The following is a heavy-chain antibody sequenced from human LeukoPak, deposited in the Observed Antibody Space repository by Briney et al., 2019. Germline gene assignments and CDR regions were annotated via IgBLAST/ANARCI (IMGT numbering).Heavy chain of an antibody. CDR1: GGSISSYY. J-gene: IGHJ4*02. CDR3: ARGLLDFDY. CDR2: IYYSGST. V-gene: IGHV4-59*01. D-gene: IGHD2-15*01. Sequence: PETLSLTCTVSGGSISSYYWSWIRQPPGKGLEWIGYIYYSGSTNYNPSLKSRVTISVDTSKNQFSLKLSSVTAADTAVYYCARGLLDFDYWGQGTLVTVSS.